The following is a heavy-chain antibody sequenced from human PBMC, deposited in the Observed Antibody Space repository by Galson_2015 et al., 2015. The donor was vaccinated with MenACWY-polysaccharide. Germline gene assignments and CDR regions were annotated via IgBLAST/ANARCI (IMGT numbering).Heavy chain of an antibody. Sequence: SLRLSCAASGFTFDDYAMPWVRQAPGKGLEWVPGISWNSDIIGYADSVKGRFTISRDSAKNSLYLQMNSLRPEDTALYYCAKGYSYSKSPVDHWGQGTLVTVSS. J-gene: IGHJ4*02. CDR3: AKGYSYSKSPVDH. CDR2: ISWNSDII. V-gene: IGHV3-9*01. CDR1: GFTFDDYA. D-gene: IGHD2-15*01.